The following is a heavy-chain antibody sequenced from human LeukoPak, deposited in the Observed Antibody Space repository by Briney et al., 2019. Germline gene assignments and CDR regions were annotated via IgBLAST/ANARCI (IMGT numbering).Heavy chain of an antibody. CDR3: ARVAHRIAAAGFNWFDP. CDR2: ISYDGSNK. Sequence: PGGSLRLSCAASGFTFSSYAMHWVRQAPGKGLEWVAVISYDGSNKYYADSVKGRFTISRDNSKNTLYLQMNSLRAEDTAVYYCARVAHRIAAAGFNWFDPWGQGTLVTVSS. D-gene: IGHD6-13*01. V-gene: IGHV3-30*04. J-gene: IGHJ5*02. CDR1: GFTFSSYA.